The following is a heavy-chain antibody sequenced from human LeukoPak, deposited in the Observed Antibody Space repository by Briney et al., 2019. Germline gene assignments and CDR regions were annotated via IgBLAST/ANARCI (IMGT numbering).Heavy chain of an antibody. V-gene: IGHV3-30*02. Sequence: GGSLRLSCAASGFTFSSYGMHWVRQAPGKGLEWVAFIRYDGSNKYYADSVKGRFTISRDNSKNTLYLQMNSLRAEDAAVYYCAKDSYYYDSSGYSYFDYWGQGTLVTVSS. CDR1: GFTFSSYG. D-gene: IGHD3-22*01. J-gene: IGHJ4*02. CDR3: AKDSYYYDSSGYSYFDY. CDR2: IRYDGSNK.